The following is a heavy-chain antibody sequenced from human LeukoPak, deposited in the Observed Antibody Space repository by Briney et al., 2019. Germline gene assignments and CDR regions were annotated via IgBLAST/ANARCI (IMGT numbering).Heavy chain of an antibody. CDR1: GGSISSSSYY. Sequence: SETLSLTCTVSGGSISSSSYYWGWIRQPPGKGLEWIGSIYYSGSTYYNPSLKSRVTISVDTSKNQFSLKLSSVTAADTAVYYCARGGLYWFDPWGQGTQVTVSS. J-gene: IGHJ5*02. CDR2: IYYSGST. D-gene: IGHD3-16*01. V-gene: IGHV4-39*01. CDR3: ARGGLYWFDP.